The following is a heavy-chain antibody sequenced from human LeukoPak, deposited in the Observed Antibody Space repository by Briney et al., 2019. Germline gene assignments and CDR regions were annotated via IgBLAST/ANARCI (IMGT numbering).Heavy chain of an antibody. J-gene: IGHJ3*02. CDR1: GGSISSYY. Sequence: SETLSLTCTVSGGSISSYYWSWIRQPPGKGLEWIGYIYYSGSTNYNPSLKSRVTISVDTSKNQFSLKMRSVTAADTAVYYCAREIEAQTTYCAFDIWGQGTMVTVSS. CDR2: IYYSGST. D-gene: IGHD2-21*01. V-gene: IGHV4-59*01. CDR3: AREIEAQTTYCAFDI.